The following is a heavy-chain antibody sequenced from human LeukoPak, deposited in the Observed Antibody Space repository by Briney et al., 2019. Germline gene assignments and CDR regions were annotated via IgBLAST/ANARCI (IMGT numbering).Heavy chain of an antibody. J-gene: IGHJ4*02. CDR2: IYTSGST. CDR3: AREVVPAAMVDY. Sequence: SETLSLTCTVSGGSISSGSYYWSWIRQPAGKGLEWIGRIYTSGSTNYNPSLKSRVTISVDTSKNQFSLKLSSVTAADTAVYYCAREVVPAAMVDYWGQGTLVTVSS. V-gene: IGHV4-61*02. CDR1: GGSISSGSYY. D-gene: IGHD2-2*01.